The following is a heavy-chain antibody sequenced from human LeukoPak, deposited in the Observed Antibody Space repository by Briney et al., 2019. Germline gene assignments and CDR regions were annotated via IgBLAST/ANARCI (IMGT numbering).Heavy chain of an antibody. Sequence: ASVKVSCKASGYTFTSYGISWVRQAPGQGLEWMGRISAYNGNTNYAQKLQGRVTMTTDTSTSAAYMELRSLRSDDTAVYYCARGDLRITMIVVVQLPPDYWGQGTLVTVSS. CDR1: GYTFTSYG. D-gene: IGHD3-22*01. CDR3: ARGDLRITMIVVVQLPPDY. J-gene: IGHJ4*02. V-gene: IGHV1-18*01. CDR2: ISAYNGNT.